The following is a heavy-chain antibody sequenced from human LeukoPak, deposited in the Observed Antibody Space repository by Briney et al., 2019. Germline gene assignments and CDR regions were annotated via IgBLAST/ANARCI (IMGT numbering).Heavy chain of an antibody. CDR3: AAIPPRGSSTDY. Sequence: ASVKVSCEASGGTFSSYAISWVRQAPGQGLEWMGGIIPIFGTANYAQKFQGRVTITADESTSTAYMELSSLRSEDTAVYYCAAIPPRGSSTDYWGQGTLVTVSS. V-gene: IGHV1-69*13. J-gene: IGHJ4*02. CDR2: IIPIFGTA. D-gene: IGHD1-26*01. CDR1: GGTFSSYA.